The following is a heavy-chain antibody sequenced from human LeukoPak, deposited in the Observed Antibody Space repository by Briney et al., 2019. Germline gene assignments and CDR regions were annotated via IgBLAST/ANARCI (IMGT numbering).Heavy chain of an antibody. CDR3: ARVQYSYGTGYMDV. Sequence: GASVKVSCKASGYTFTGYYMHWVRQAPGQGLEWMGWINPNSGGTNYAQKFQGRVTMTRDTSISTAYMELSRLRSDDTAVYYCARVQYSYGTGYMDVWGKATTVTVSS. J-gene: IGHJ6*03. CDR1: GYTFTGYY. CDR2: INPNSGGT. V-gene: IGHV1-2*02. D-gene: IGHD5-18*01.